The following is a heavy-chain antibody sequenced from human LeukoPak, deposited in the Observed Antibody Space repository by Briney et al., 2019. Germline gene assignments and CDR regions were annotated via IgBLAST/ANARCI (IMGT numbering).Heavy chain of an antibody. D-gene: IGHD5-24*01. CDR2: LFTSGST. CDR1: GASISSYY. CDR3: ARDTGDGFYDY. J-gene: IGHJ4*02. V-gene: IGHV4-4*07. Sequence: SETLSLTCAVSGASISSYYWSWIRQPAGKGLEWIGRLFTSGSTKYNPSLKSRVTIVVDKSKKHFSLELSSVTAADTAVYYCARDTGDGFYDYWGQGSLVTVSS.